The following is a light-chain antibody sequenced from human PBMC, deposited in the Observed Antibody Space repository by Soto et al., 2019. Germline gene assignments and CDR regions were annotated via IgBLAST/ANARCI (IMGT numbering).Light chain of an antibody. CDR1: RSISSSY. Sequence: EVVLTQSPGTLSLSPGERATLSCRTSRSISSSYLAWYQQKAGQAPRLLIYGASSRANGIPDRFSGSGSGTDFTLTITRLEPEDFAVYYCQNYATSPRTFGQGTKVEVK. CDR2: GAS. J-gene: IGKJ1*01. CDR3: QNYATSPRT. V-gene: IGKV3-20*01.